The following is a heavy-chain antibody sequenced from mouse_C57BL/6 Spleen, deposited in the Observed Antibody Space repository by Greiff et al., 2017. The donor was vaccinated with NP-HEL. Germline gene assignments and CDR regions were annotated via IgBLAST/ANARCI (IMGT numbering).Heavy chain of an antibody. Sequence: EVKLVESGGGLVKPGGSLKLSCAASGFTFSSYTMSWVRQTPEKRLEWVATISGGGGNTYYPDSVKGRFTISRDNAKNTLYLQMSSLRSEDTAWYYCARQGNSPFAYWGQGTLVTVSA. V-gene: IGHV5-9*01. CDR3: ARQGNSPFAY. D-gene: IGHD2-1*01. CDR1: GFTFSSYT. J-gene: IGHJ3*01. CDR2: ISGGGGNT.